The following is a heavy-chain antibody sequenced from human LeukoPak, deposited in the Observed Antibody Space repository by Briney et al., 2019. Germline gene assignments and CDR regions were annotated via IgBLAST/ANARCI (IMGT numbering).Heavy chain of an antibody. Sequence: GGSLRLSCAASGFTFSSYWMTWVRQAPGKGLGWVANMNQDGSIKYYVDSVKGRFTISRDNAKNSLFLQMNSLRVEDTALYYCAKDDNPHYGDYHLFGYWGQGTLVTVSS. CDR1: GFTFSSYW. J-gene: IGHJ4*02. CDR3: AKDDNPHYGDYHLFGY. V-gene: IGHV3-7*05. CDR2: MNQDGSIK. D-gene: IGHD4-17*01.